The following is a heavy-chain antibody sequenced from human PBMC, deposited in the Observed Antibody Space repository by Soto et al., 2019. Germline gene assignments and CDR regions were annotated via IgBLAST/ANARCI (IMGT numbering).Heavy chain of an antibody. Sequence: SETLSLTCAVYGGSFSGYYWSWIRQPPGKGLEWIGEINHSGSTNYNPSLKSRVTISVDTSKNQFSLKLSSVTAADTAVYYCARQRITMARTWFDPWGQGTLVTVSS. CDR2: INHSGST. CDR3: ARQRITMARTWFDP. CDR1: GGSFSGYY. V-gene: IGHV4-34*01. D-gene: IGHD3-10*01. J-gene: IGHJ5*02.